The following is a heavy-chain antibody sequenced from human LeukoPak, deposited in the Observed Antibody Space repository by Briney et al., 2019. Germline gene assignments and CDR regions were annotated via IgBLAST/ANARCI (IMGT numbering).Heavy chain of an antibody. CDR1: GYTFTDYY. CDR3: ARDRETLWFGELLYFDY. D-gene: IGHD3-10*01. Sequence: ASVKVSCKASGYTFTDYYIHWVRQAPGQGLEWMGWINPAGGGTNYAQNFQGRVTMTSDTSISTAYMELSSLRSDDTAVYYCARDRETLWFGELLYFDYWGQGTLVTVSS. V-gene: IGHV1-2*02. J-gene: IGHJ4*02. CDR2: INPAGGGT.